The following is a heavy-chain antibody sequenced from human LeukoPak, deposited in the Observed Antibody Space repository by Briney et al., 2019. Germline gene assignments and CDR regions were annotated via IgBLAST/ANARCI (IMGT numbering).Heavy chain of an antibody. CDR2: ISSSSSYI. Sequence: PGGSLRLSCAASGFTFNSYSMNWVRQAPGKGLEWVSSISSSSSYIYYADSVKGRFTISRDNAKNSLFLQVNTLSAEDTAVYYCASGSFAYFDYWGQGTLVTVSS. CDR1: GFTFNSYS. V-gene: IGHV3-21*01. J-gene: IGHJ4*02. CDR3: ASGSFAYFDY. D-gene: IGHD5-12*01.